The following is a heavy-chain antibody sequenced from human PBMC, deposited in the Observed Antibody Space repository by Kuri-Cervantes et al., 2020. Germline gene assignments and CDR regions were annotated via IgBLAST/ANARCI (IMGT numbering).Heavy chain of an antibody. J-gene: IGHJ4*02. CDR2: IYSGGST. D-gene: IGHD2-21*01. V-gene: IGHV3-66*01. CDR3: ASEGGGVDY. Sequence: LSLTCAGSGFTVSSNYMSWVRQAPGKGLEWVSVIYSGGSTYYADSVKGRFTISRDNSKNTLYLQMNSLRAEDTAVYYCASEGGGVDYWGQGTLVTVSS. CDR1: GFTVSSNY.